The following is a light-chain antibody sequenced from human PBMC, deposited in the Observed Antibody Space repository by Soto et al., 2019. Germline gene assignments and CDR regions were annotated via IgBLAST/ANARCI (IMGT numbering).Light chain of an antibody. V-gene: IGKV3-11*01. CDR2: DAS. Sequence: EIVLTQSPGTLSLSPGETATLSCRASQSVNNQLAWYQQKPGQAPRLLIYDASTRATGIPARISGSGSGAEFTLTISSLEPEDSAIYYCQHRRNWPLTFGGGTKVEIK. CDR3: QHRRNWPLT. J-gene: IGKJ4*01. CDR1: QSVNNQ.